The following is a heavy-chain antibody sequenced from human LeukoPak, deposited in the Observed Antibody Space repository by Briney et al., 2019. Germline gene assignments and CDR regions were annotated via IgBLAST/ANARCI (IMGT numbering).Heavy chain of an antibody. J-gene: IGHJ4*02. CDR2: ISSSSSTI. CDR3: ARDGVTIFGVVTY. CDR1: GSTFSNNS. D-gene: IGHD3-3*01. Sequence: GGSLRLSCAVSGSTFSNNSMNWVRQAPGKGLEWVSYISSSSSTIYYADSVKGRFTISRDNAKNSLYLQMNSLRAEDTAVYYCARDGVTIFGVVTYWGQGTLVTVSS. V-gene: IGHV3-48*01.